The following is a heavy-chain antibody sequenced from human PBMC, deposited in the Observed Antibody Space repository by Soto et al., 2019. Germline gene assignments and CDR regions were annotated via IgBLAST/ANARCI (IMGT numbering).Heavy chain of an antibody. J-gene: IGHJ4*02. CDR3: ARAVTQNTYYYDSSGYYCCAGFDY. CDR1: GFTFDDYG. D-gene: IGHD3-22*01. CDR2: INWNGGST. V-gene: IGHV3-20*04. Sequence: GGSLRLSCAASGFTFDDYGMSWVRQAPGKGLEWVSGINWNGGSTGYADSVKGRFTISRDNAKNSLYLQMNGLRAEDTALYYCARAVTQNTYYYDSSGYYCCAGFDYWGQGTLVTVSS.